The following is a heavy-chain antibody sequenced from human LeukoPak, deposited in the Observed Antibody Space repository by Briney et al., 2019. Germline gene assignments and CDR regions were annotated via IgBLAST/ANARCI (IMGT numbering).Heavy chain of an antibody. Sequence: PGGSLRLSCAASGSTFPNYWMSWVRQAPEKGLEWVANINQDGRVKQYVDSMKGRFTISRDNAKNSLYLQMNSLRAEDTAVYYCARDRDDGGFEYWGQGTLVTVSS. D-gene: IGHD1-1*01. J-gene: IGHJ4*02. CDR1: GSTFPNYW. CDR3: ARDRDDGGFEY. CDR2: INQDGRVK. V-gene: IGHV3-7*01.